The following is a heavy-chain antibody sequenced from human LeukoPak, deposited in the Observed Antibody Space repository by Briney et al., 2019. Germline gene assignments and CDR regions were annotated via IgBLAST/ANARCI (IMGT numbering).Heavy chain of an antibody. V-gene: IGHV3-23*01. CDR2: ISVGGGDT. CDR1: GFIFSSYV. Sequence: GGSLRLSCEASGFIFSSYVMGWVRQAPGKGLEWVSSISVGGGDTLTADSVKGRFTITRKNSKNTLYLQMMGLRVEDTAIYYCAKLNLGEMAYFDSWGQGILVTVSS. J-gene: IGHJ4*02. CDR3: AKLNLGEMAYFDS. D-gene: IGHD2-21*01.